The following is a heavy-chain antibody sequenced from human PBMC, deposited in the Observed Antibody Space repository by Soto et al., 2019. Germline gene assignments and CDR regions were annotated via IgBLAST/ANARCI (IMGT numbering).Heavy chain of an antibody. CDR1: GYTFTRYG. D-gene: IGHD5-12*01. J-gene: IGHJ6*02. Sequence: ASVKVSCKASGYTFTRYGISWVRQAPGQGLEWMGWISAYNGNTNYAQKLQGRVTMTTDTSTSTAYMELRSLRSDDTAVYYCARDTRYSGYDYPYYYYGMDVWGQGTTVTVSS. CDR2: ISAYNGNT. V-gene: IGHV1-18*04. CDR3: ARDTRYSGYDYPYYYYGMDV.